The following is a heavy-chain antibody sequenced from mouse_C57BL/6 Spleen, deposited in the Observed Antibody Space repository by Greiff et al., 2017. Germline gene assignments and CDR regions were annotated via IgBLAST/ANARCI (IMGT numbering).Heavy chain of an antibody. J-gene: IGHJ4*01. D-gene: IGHD1-1*01. CDR1: GYTFTDYE. Sequence: VQLQQSGAELVRPGASVTLSCKASGYTFTDYEMHWVKQTPVHGLEWIGAIDPETGGTAYNQKFKGKAILTADKSSSTAYMELRSLTSEDSAVYYCTRAVLRVYAMGYWGQGTSVTVSS. CDR3: TRAVLRVYAMGY. CDR2: IDPETGGT. V-gene: IGHV1-15*01.